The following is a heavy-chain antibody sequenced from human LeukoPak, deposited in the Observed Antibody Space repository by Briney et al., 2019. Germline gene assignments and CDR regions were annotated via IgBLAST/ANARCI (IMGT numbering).Heavy chain of an antibody. CDR3: ANPGRGVSIFDY. D-gene: IGHD1-1*01. J-gene: IGHJ4*02. Sequence: ASVKVSCKASGYTFTSYFMHWVRQAPGQGLEWMGMINPTGGSTSYAQNFQGRVTLTRDTSTSTVYMELSSLRSEDTAVYYCANPGRGVSIFDYWGQGTLVTVSS. V-gene: IGHV1-46*01. CDR1: GYTFTSYF. CDR2: INPTGGST.